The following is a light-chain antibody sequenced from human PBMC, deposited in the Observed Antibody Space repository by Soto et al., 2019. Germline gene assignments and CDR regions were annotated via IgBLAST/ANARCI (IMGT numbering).Light chain of an antibody. CDR1: QSVTSSY. CDR2: GAF. CDR3: QQYGSSPGT. J-gene: IGKJ1*01. Sequence: EIVLTQSPGTLSLSPGERATLSCRASQSVTSSYLAWYQQKPGQAPRLLIYGAFSRATGIPDRISGSGSGTDFTLTISRLEPEDSEVYYCQQYGSSPGTFGQGTKVEIK. V-gene: IGKV3-20*01.